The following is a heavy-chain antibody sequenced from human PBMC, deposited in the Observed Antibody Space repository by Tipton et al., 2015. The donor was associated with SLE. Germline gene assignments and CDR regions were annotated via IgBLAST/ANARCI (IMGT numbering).Heavy chain of an antibody. V-gene: IGHV3-48*03. Sequence: LSLTCAASGFTFSSYEMNWVRQAPGKGLEWVSYISSSGSTIYYADSVKGRFTISRDNAKNSLYLQMNSLRAEDTAVYYCARDSITWSYYGMDVWGQGTTVTVSS. J-gene: IGHJ6*02. CDR3: ARDSITWSYYGMDV. CDR1: GFTFSSYE. CDR2: ISSSGSTI. D-gene: IGHD3-10*01.